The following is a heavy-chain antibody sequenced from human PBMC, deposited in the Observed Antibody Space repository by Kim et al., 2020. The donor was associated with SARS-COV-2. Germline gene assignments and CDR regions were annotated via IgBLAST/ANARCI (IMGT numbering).Heavy chain of an antibody. CDR3: ARDGNELLWFGEFDY. D-gene: IGHD3-10*01. Sequence: KFQGRVTITRDTSASTAYMELSSLRSEDTAVYYCARDGNELLWFGEFDYWGQGTLVTFSS. V-gene: IGHV1-3*01. J-gene: IGHJ4*02.